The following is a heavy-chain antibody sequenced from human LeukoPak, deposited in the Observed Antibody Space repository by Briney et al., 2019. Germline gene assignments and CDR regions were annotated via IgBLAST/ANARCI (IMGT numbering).Heavy chain of an antibody. CDR3: AKGPHLYSGYHPDS. J-gene: IGHJ4*02. D-gene: IGHD5-12*01. CDR1: GFTFSSAA. Sequence: GGSLRLSCAASGFTFSSAAMTWVRQAPGKGLEWVSTITGSDDGTYYADSVKGRFNISRDYGTNTVHLQVNGLRTEDTAIYYCAKGPHLYSGYHPDSWGQGTLVTVSS. CDR2: ITGSDDGT. V-gene: IGHV3-23*01.